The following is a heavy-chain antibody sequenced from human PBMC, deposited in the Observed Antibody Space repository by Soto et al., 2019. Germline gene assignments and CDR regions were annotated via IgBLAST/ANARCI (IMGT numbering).Heavy chain of an antibody. D-gene: IGHD4-17*01. CDR1: GGSISSSSYY. CDR3: AGLGRGYGDYVGL. CDR2: IYYSGST. V-gene: IGHV4-39*01. Sequence: QLQLQESGPGLVNPSETLSLTCTVSGGSISSSSYYWGWIRQPPGKGLEWIWGIYYSGSTYYNPSLKSRVPISRDTSKNQFSLKMSSGTAADTAVYYGAGLGRGYGDYVGLWGQGTLVTVSS. J-gene: IGHJ4*02.